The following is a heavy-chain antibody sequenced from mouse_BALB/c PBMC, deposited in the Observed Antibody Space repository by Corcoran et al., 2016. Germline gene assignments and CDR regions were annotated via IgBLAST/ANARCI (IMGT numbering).Heavy chain of an antibody. CDR3: ARGHYDPLYAMDY. CDR1: GYTFTSYV. V-gene: IGHV1S136*01. J-gene: IGHJ4*01. Sequence: EVQLQQSGPELVKPGASVKMSCKASGYTFTSYVMHWVKKKPGQGLEWIGYTHPYNDGTKYNEKFKGKATLPSDRSSSTDYMELSSLTSEDSAVYYCARGHYDPLYAMDYWGQGTAVTVSS. CDR2: THPYNDGT. D-gene: IGHD2-4*01.